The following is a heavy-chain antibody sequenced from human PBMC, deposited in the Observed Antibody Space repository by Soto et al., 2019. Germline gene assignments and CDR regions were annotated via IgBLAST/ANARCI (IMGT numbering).Heavy chain of an antibody. D-gene: IGHD3-22*01. Sequence: EVQLVQSGAEVKKPGESLRISCKGSGYSFTSYWISWVRQMPGKGLEWMGRIDPSDSYTNYSPSFQGHVTISADKSISTAYLQWSSLKASDTAMYYCARHQGAYYYDSSGRLYYFDYWGQGTLVTVSS. CDR1: GYSFTSYW. V-gene: IGHV5-10-1*03. CDR3: ARHQGAYYYDSSGRLYYFDY. J-gene: IGHJ4*02. CDR2: IDPSDSYT.